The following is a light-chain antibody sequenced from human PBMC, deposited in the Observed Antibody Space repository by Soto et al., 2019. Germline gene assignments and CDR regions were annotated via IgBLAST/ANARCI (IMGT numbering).Light chain of an antibody. Sequence: EIVMTQSPATLSVSPGERATLSCRASQSVCSNLAWYQQKPGQAPRLLIYGASTRATVIPARFSGSGSGTEFTLNISSLQSEDFAVYYCQQYSNWPITFGPGTKVDIK. CDR1: QSVCSN. V-gene: IGKV3-15*01. J-gene: IGKJ3*01. CDR2: GAS. CDR3: QQYSNWPIT.